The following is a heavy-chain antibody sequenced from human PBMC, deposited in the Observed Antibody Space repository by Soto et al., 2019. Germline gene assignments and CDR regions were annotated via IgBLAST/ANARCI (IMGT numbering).Heavy chain of an antibody. CDR1: GGSISSGGYY. CDR3: ARDRLDTALLN. Sequence: SETLSLTCTVSGGSISSGGYYWSWIRQHPGKGLEWIGYIYYSGSTYYNPSLKSRVTISVDTSKNQFSLKLSSVTAADTAVYYCARDRLDTALLNWGQGTLVTVSS. D-gene: IGHD5-18*01. J-gene: IGHJ4*02. CDR2: IYYSGST. V-gene: IGHV4-31*03.